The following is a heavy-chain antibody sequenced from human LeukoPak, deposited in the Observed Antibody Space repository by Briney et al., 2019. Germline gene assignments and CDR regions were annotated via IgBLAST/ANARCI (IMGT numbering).Heavy chain of an antibody. J-gene: IGHJ4*02. CDR2: INQDGSEK. D-gene: IGHD2-2*01. CDR1: GFTFSSYW. Sequence: GGSLRLSCAASGFTFSSYWMSWVRQAPGKGLEWVANINQDGSEKYYVDSVKGRFTISRDNAKNSLYLQMNSLRAEDTAVYYCARDLGYCSSTSCSTNTDYWGQGTLVTVSS. CDR3: ARDLGYCSSTSCSTNTDY. V-gene: IGHV3-7*01.